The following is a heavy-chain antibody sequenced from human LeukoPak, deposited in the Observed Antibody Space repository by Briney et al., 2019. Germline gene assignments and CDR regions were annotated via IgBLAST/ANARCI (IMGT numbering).Heavy chain of an antibody. CDR2: IYTSGST. CDR1: GGSISSGSYY. D-gene: IGHD3-22*01. Sequence: SETLSLTCTVSGGSISSGSYYWSWLRQPAGKGLEWVGRIYTSGSTNYNPSLKSRVTISVDTSKNQFSLKLSSVTAADTAVYYCARAGDYYDSSGYLDYWGQGTLVTVSS. J-gene: IGHJ4*02. V-gene: IGHV4-61*02. CDR3: ARAGDYYDSSGYLDY.